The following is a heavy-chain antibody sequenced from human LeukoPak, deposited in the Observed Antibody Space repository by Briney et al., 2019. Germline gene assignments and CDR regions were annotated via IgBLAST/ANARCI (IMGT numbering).Heavy chain of an antibody. J-gene: IGHJ6*03. CDR3: ARLTVYSSSWLAYYMDV. V-gene: IGHV3-7*01. Sequence: QPGGSLRLSCAASRFTFSNYWMSWVRQAPGKGLEWVANIKQDGSDKYYVDSVKGRFTISSDNAKNSLYLQMNSLRAEDTAVYYCARLTVYSSSWLAYYMDVWGKGTTVTVSS. CDR1: RFTFSNYW. CDR2: IKQDGSDK. D-gene: IGHD6-13*01.